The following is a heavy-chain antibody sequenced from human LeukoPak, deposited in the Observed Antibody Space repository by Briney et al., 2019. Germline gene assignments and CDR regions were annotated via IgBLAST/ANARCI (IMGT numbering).Heavy chain of an antibody. V-gene: IGHV1-2*02. J-gene: IGHJ4*02. CDR1: GYTFTGYY. CDR3: ARERGRIQLWLQYY. CDR2: INPNSGGT. D-gene: IGHD5-18*01. Sequence: ASVKVSCKASGYTFTGYYMHWVRQAPGQGLEWMGWINPNSGGTNYAQKFQGRVTMTRDTSIITAYMELSRLRSDDTAVYYCARERGRIQLWLQYYWGQGTLVTVSS.